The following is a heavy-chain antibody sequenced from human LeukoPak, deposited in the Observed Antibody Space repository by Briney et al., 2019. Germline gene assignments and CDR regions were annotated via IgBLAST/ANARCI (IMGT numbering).Heavy chain of an antibody. CDR3: ARAYCSTTSCYGGWFAP. CDR2: INPNSGGT. V-gene: IGHV1-2*02. CDR1: GYTFTGFY. D-gene: IGHD2-2*01. Sequence: ASVKVSCKASGYTFTGFYMHWVRQAPGQGLEWMGWINPNSGGTNYAQKFQGRVTMTRETSISTAYMELSRLRSHDTAVYYCARAYCSTTSCYGGWFAPWGQGTVVTVSS. J-gene: IGHJ5*02.